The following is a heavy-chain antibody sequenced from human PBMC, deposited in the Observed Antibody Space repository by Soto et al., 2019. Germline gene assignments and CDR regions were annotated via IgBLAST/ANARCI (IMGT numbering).Heavy chain of an antibody. J-gene: IGHJ5*02. CDR3: ARHPSDFWFDP. CDR2: IYYSGST. V-gene: IGHV4-39*01. CDR1: GGSISSSSYF. Sequence: SETLSLTCSVSGGSISSSSYFWGWIRQPPGKGLEWIGSIYYSGSTYYNPSLKSRVTVSVDTSKNQFSLKLSSVTAADTAVYYCARHPSDFWFDPWGQGTLVTVAS. D-gene: IGHD2-21*02.